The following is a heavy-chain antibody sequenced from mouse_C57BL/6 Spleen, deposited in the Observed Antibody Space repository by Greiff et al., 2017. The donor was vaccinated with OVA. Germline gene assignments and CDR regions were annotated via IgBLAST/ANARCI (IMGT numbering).Heavy chain of an antibody. CDR3: ARNYYGSSYGGVGYLDY. CDR1: GFTFSDYG. J-gene: IGHJ2*01. CDR2: ISSGSSTI. D-gene: IGHD1-1*01. V-gene: IGHV5-17*01. Sequence: EVQVVESGGGLVKPGGSLKLSCAASGFTFSDYGMHWVRQAPEKGLEWVAYISSGSSTIYYADTVKGRFTISRDNAKNTLFLQMTSLRSEDTAMYYCARNYYGSSYGGVGYLDYWGQGTTLTVSS.